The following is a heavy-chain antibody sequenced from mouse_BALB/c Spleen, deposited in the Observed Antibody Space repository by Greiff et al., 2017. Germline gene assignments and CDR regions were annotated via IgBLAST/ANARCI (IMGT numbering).Heavy chain of an antibody. Sequence: VQLKESGPGLVQPSQSLSITCTVSGFSLTSYGVHWVRQSPGKGLEWLGVIWAGGSTNYNSALMSRLSISKDNSKSQVFLKMNSLQTDDTAMYYCARDHGYWYFDVWGAGTTVTVSS. CDR3: ARDHGYWYFDV. V-gene: IGHV2-9*02. J-gene: IGHJ1*01. CDR2: IWAGGST. CDR1: GFSLTSYG.